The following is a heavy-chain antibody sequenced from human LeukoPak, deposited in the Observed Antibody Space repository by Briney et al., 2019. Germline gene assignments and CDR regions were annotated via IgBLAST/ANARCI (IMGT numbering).Heavy chain of an antibody. CDR3: AKDGEYYYAELGSYFDY. CDR1: GFPFSSYG. V-gene: IGHV3-30*18. CDR2: ISYDGSNK. D-gene: IGHD3-10*01. J-gene: IGHJ4*02. Sequence: GSLRLSCAASGFPFSSYGMHWVRQAPGKGLEWVAVISYDGSNKYYADSVKGRFTISRDNSKNTLYLQMNSLRAEDTAVYYCAKDGEYYYAELGSYFDYWGQGTLVPVSS.